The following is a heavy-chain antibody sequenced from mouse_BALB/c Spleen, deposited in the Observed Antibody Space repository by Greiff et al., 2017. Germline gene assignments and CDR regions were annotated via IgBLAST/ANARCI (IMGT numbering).Heavy chain of an antibody. J-gene: IGHJ2*01. V-gene: IGHV1-9*01. Sequence: QVQLQQSGAELMKPGASVKISCKATGYTFSSYWIEWVKQRPGHGLEWIGEILPGSGSTNYNEKFKGKATFTADTSSNTAYMQLSSLTSEDSAVYYCARGGLRRGGYFDYWGQGTTHTVST. CDR3: ARGGLRRGGYFDY. CDR2: ILPGSGST. CDR1: GYTFSSYW. D-gene: IGHD2-4*01.